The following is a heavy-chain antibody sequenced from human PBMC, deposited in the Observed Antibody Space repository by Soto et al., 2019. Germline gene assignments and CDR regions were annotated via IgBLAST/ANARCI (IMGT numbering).Heavy chain of an antibody. CDR1: GFTFSNDA. V-gene: IGHV3-30*04. CDR2: ISYDGRIY. J-gene: IGHJ4*02. D-gene: IGHD2-2*01. Sequence: GGSLRLSCAASGFTFSNDAMHWVRQAPGKGLEWVAVISYDGRIYFYVDSVKGRFTISRDNAKNSLYLQMSSLRAEDTAVYYWARDDPVVPPRVIDDWRQGTVDTVS. CDR3: ARDDPVVPPRVIDD.